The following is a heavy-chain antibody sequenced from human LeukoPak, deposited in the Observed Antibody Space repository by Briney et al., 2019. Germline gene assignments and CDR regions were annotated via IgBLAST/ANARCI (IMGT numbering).Heavy chain of an antibody. CDR2: ISSSGGST. J-gene: IGHJ4*02. V-gene: IGHV3-64D*09. Sequence: GGSLRLSCSASGFTFSNYAMHWVRQAPRKGLEYVSVISSSGGSTYYADSVKGRFTISRDNSKNTLYLQMSSLRAEDTAVYYCVKVVGATLDYWGQGTLVTVSS. CDR1: GFTFSNYA. D-gene: IGHD1-26*01. CDR3: VKVVGATLDY.